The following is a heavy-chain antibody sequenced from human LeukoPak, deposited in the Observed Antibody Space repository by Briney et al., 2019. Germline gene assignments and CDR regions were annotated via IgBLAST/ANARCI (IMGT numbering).Heavy chain of an antibody. CDR2: MNPNSGNT. CDR3: ARAGYSSSWYYYYYYMDV. J-gene: IGHJ6*03. Sequence: VASVTVSCQASGYTFTSYDINWVRQATGQGLEWMGWMNPNSGNTGYAQKFQGRVTITRNTSISTAYMELSSLRSEDTAVYYCARAGYSSSWYYYYYYMDVWGKGTTVTVSS. D-gene: IGHD6-13*01. CDR1: GYTFTSYD. V-gene: IGHV1-8*03.